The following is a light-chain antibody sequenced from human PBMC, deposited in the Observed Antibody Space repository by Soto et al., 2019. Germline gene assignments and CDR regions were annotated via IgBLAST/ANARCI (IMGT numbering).Light chain of an antibody. Sequence: SYELTQPPSVSVAPGQTARNTCGGNNIGSKSVHWYQQKPGQAPVLVVYDDNDRPSGIPERFSGSKSGNTATLTISRVEAGDEADYYCQVWDSGSDHRGVFGGGTKVTVL. V-gene: IGLV3-21*02. CDR2: DDN. CDR3: QVWDSGSDHRGV. J-gene: IGLJ3*02. CDR1: NIGSKS.